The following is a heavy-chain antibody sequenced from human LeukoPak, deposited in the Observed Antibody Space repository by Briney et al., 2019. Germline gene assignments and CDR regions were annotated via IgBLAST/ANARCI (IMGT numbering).Heavy chain of an antibody. CDR1: GFTFSSYA. Sequence: GGSLRLSCAASGFTFSSYAMSWVRQAPGKGLEWVSAISGSGGSTYYADSAKGRFTISRDNSKNTLYLQMNSLRAEDTAVYYCAKPPVTAYSLYYFDYWGQGTLVTVSS. CDR3: AKPPVTAYSLYYFDY. CDR2: ISGSGGST. V-gene: IGHV3-23*01. D-gene: IGHD4-11*01. J-gene: IGHJ4*02.